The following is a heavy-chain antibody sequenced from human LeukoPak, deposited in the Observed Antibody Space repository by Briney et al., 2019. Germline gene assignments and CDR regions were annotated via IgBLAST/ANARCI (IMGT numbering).Heavy chain of an antibody. J-gene: IGHJ4*02. CDR1: GYTFTGYY. D-gene: IGHD1-26*01. Sequence: ASVKVSCKASGYTFTGYYMHWVRQAPGQGLEWMGWINPNSGGTNYAQKFQGRVTMTRDTSISTAYMELSRLRSDDTAVYYCTSLSNRVGNHDYWGQGTLVTVSS. V-gene: IGHV1-2*02. CDR2: INPNSGGT. CDR3: TSLSNRVGNHDY.